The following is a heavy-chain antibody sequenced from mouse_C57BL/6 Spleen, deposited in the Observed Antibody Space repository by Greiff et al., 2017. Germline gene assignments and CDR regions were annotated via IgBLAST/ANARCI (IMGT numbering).Heavy chain of an antibody. J-gene: IGHJ3*01. V-gene: IGHV1-81*01. CDR2: IYPRNGNT. Sequence: QVQLQQSGAELARPGASVKLSCKASGYTFTSYGISWVKQRTGQGLEWIGEIYPRNGNTYYNEKFKGKATMTAYKSSSTAYMELHSLTSEDSAVYFCAGDSPGFAYWGQGTMVTVSA. CDR1: GYTFTSYG. CDR3: AGDSPGFAY.